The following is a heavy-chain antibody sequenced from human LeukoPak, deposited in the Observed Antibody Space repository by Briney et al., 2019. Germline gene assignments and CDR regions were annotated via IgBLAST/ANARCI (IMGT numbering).Heavy chain of an antibody. CDR3: AKGIIVGATTGVDY. V-gene: IGHV3-21*04. D-gene: IGHD1-26*01. J-gene: IGHJ4*02. Sequence: PGGSLRLSCAASGFTFSSYSMNWVRQAPGKGLEWVSSISSSSSYIYYADSVKGRFTISRDNSKNTLYLQMNSLRAEDTAVYYCAKGIIVGATTGVDYWGQGTLVTVSS. CDR1: GFTFSSYS. CDR2: ISSSSSYI.